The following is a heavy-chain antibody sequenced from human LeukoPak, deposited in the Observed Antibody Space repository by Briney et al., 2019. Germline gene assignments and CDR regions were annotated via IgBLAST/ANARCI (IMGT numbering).Heavy chain of an antibody. CDR3: ARSRGELRERFDY. J-gene: IGHJ4*02. D-gene: IGHD1-26*01. V-gene: IGHV3-30*04. CDR1: GFTFSSYA. Sequence: GGSLRLSCAASGFTFSSYAMHWVRQAPGKGLEWVAVISYDGSNKYYADSVKGRFTISRDNSKNTLYLHMNSLRAEDTAVYYCARSRGELRERFDYWGQGTLVTVSS. CDR2: ISYDGSNK.